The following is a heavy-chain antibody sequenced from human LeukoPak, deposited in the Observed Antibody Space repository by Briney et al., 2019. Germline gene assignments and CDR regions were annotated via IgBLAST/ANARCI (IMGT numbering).Heavy chain of an antibody. J-gene: IGHJ6*03. V-gene: IGHV3-23*01. CDR2: ISGSGGST. CDR1: GFTFSSYA. Sequence: GGSLRLSCAASGFTFSSYAMSWVRQAPGKGLEWVSAISGSGGSTYYADSVKGRFTISRDNSKSTLYLQMNSLRAEDTAVYYCAKGVSSSSYYYYYYMDVWGRGTTVTVSS. CDR3: AKGVSSSSYYYYYYMDV. D-gene: IGHD6-6*01.